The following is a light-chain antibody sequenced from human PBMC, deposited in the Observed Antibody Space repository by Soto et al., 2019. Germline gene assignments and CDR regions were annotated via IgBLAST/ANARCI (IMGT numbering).Light chain of an antibody. CDR1: SSNIGAGYD. CDR3: QSYDRSLRAVV. CDR2: GNS. J-gene: IGLJ2*01. V-gene: IGLV1-40*01. Sequence: QSVLTQPPSVSGAPGQRVTISCTGSSSNIGAGYDVHWYQQLPGTAPKLLIYGNSNRPSGVPDRFSGSKSGTSASLAITGLQAAEESGYYSQSYDRSLRAVVFGGGTTLTVL.